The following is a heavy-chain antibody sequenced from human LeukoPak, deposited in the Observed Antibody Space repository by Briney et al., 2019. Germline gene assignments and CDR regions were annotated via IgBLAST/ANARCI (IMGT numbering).Heavy chain of an antibody. J-gene: IGHJ4*02. Sequence: GGSLRLSCAASGFTFSNAWMSWVRQAPGKGLEWVGRIKSKTDSATRDFAAPVKGRFTISRDDSKNTLFLQMNSLKTEDTGVYFCTAGYGNSGFDYWGQGTLVTVSS. CDR3: TAGYGNSGFDY. CDR1: GFTFSNAW. CDR2: IKSKTDSATR. V-gene: IGHV3-15*01. D-gene: IGHD5-18*01.